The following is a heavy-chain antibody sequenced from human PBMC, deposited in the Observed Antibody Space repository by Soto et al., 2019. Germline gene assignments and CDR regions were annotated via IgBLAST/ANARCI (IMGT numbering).Heavy chain of an antibody. Sequence: PGESLKISCKGSGYSFTSYWIGWVRQMPGKGLEWMGIIYPGDPDTRYSPSFQGQVTISADKSISTAYLQWSSLKASDTAMYYCARRSYSSGWLYGMDVWGQGTTVTVSS. D-gene: IGHD6-19*01. CDR2: IYPGDPDT. J-gene: IGHJ6*02. V-gene: IGHV5-51*01. CDR1: GYSFTSYW. CDR3: ARRSYSSGWLYGMDV.